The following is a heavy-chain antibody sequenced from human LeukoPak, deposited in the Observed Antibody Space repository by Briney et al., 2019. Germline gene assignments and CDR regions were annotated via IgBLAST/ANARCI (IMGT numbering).Heavy chain of an antibody. CDR1: GYTFTGYY. CDR3: ARATHYGSGSYYIASYFDY. V-gene: IGHV1-2*04. J-gene: IGHJ4*02. D-gene: IGHD3-10*01. CDR2: INPNSGGT. Sequence: ASVKVSCKASGYTFTGYYMHWVRQAPGQGLEWMGWINPNSGGTNYAQKFQGWVTMTRDTSISTAYMELSRLRSDDTAVYYCARATHYGSGSYYIASYFDYWGQGTLVTVSS.